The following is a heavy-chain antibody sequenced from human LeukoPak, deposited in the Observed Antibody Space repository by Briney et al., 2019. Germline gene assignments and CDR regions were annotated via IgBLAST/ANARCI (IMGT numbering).Heavy chain of an antibody. V-gene: IGHV3-74*01. D-gene: IGHD2-21*01. Sequence: GGSLRLSCTASGFTFSSYWMHWVRQAPGKGLVWVSRIDSGGSNTNYADSVEGRVTISRDNAKNTLYLEMNNLRDEDTAVYYCTRDRSYSSDSWGQGTLVTVSS. J-gene: IGHJ4*02. CDR2: IDSGGSNT. CDR3: TRDRSYSSDS. CDR1: GFTFSSYW.